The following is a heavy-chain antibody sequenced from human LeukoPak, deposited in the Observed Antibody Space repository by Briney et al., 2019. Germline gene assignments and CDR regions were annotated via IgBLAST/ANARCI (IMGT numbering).Heavy chain of an antibody. J-gene: IGHJ4*02. CDR2: INHSGST. CDR3: AREGSGSHYFDY. CDR1: GGSFSGYY. D-gene: IGHD1-26*01. V-gene: IGHV4-34*01. Sequence: SETLSLTCAVYGGSFSGYYWSWIRQPPGKGLEWIGEINHSGSTNYNPSLKSRVTISVDTSKNQFSLKLSSVAAADTAMYYCAREGSGSHYFDYWGQGTLVTVSP.